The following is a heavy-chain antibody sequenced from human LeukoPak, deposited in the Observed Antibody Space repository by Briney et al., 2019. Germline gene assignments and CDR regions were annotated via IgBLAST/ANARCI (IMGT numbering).Heavy chain of an antibody. V-gene: IGHV4-38-2*01. D-gene: IGHD3-10*01. Sequence: PSETLSLTCAVSGYSISSGYYWGWIRQPPGKGLDWIGSIYHSGSTYYNPSLKSRVTISVDTSKNQFSLKLSSVTAADTAVYYCARVLWFGELPPAGRLYYFDYWGQGTLVTVSS. CDR3: ARVLWFGELPPAGRLYYFDY. J-gene: IGHJ4*02. CDR1: GYSISSGYY. CDR2: IYHSGST.